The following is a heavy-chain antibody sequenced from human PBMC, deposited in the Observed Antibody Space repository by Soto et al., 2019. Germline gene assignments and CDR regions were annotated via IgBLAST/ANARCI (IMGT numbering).Heavy chain of an antibody. CDR3: ARDRYYYDSSGDRAFYX. CDR2: IYYSGST. Sequence: SETLSLTCTVSGGSISSYYWSWIRQPPGKGLEWIWYIYYSGSTNYNPSLKSRVAISVDTSKNKFSLKLSSVTAADTAVYYCARDRYYYDSSGDRAFYXWGQGTMFTVS. V-gene: IGHV4-59*01. D-gene: IGHD3-22*01. CDR1: GGSISSYY. J-gene: IGHJ3*02.